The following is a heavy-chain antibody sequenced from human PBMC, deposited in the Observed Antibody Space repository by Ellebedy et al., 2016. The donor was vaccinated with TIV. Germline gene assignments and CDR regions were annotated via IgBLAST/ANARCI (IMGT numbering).Heavy chain of an antibody. J-gene: IGHJ5*02. Sequence: AASVKVSCKASGYTFTSYDINWVRQATGQGLEWMGWMNPNSGNTGYAQKFQGRVTMTRDTSISTVYMELSRLRSDDTAVYYCARGVGVVVITWGQGTLVTVSS. CDR2: MNPNSGNT. D-gene: IGHD3-22*01. CDR3: ARGVGVVVIT. V-gene: IGHV1-8*02. CDR1: GYTFTSYD.